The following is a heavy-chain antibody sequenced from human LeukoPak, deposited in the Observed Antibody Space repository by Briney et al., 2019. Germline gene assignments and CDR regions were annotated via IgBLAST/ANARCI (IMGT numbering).Heavy chain of an antibody. J-gene: IGHJ6*04. Sequence: GGSLRLSCAGSGFTFSKVWMSWVRQAPGKGLEWVSYISSSGSTIYYADSVKGRFTISRDNAKNSLYLQMNSLRAEDTAVYYCAELGITMIGGVWGKGTTVTISS. CDR2: ISSSGSTI. CDR3: AELGITMIGGV. CDR1: GFTFSKVW. D-gene: IGHD3-10*02. V-gene: IGHV3-11*04.